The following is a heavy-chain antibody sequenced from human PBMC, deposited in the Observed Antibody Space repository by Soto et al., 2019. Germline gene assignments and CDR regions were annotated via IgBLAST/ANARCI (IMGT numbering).Heavy chain of an antibody. V-gene: IGHV3-11*01. CDR3: ARERYCSGGSCYDWFDP. Sequence: PGGSLRLSCAASGFTFSDYYMSWIRQAPGKGLEWVSYISNSGRPIYYADSVKGRFTISRDNAKNSLYLQMNSLRAEDTAVYYCARERYCSGGSCYDWFDPWGQGTLVTVSS. J-gene: IGHJ5*02. CDR1: GFTFSDYY. CDR2: ISNSGRPI. D-gene: IGHD2-15*01.